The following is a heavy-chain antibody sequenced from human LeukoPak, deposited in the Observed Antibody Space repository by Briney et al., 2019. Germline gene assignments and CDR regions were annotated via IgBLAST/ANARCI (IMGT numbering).Heavy chain of an antibody. CDR1: GGSSSGYY. Sequence: SETLSLTCSVSGGSSSGYYWSWLRQPPGRGLEWIGYFYYSGSTTYNPSLKGRVTISVDTSENHFSLKLSSVTAADTAVYYCARSSTPSYYDSSGPLDYWGQGTLVTVSS. V-gene: IGHV4-59*01. D-gene: IGHD3-22*01. CDR3: ARSSTPSYYDSSGPLDY. CDR2: FYYSGST. J-gene: IGHJ4*02.